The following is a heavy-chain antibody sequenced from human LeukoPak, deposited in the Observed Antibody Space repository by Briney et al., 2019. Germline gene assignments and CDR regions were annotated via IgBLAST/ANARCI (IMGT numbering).Heavy chain of an antibody. CDR2: INPNSGVT. CDR3: ARSDGFGGYSSLGDS. V-gene: IGHV1-2*02. Sequence: GASVKVSCKASGYTFTGYYLHWLRQAPGQGPEWMGWINPNSGVTNYAQKFQGRVTMTRDTSISTAYMELSRLKSDDTAVYYCARSDGFGGYSSLGDSWGQGTLVTVSS. J-gene: IGHJ5*01. D-gene: IGHD3-22*01. CDR1: GYTFTGYY.